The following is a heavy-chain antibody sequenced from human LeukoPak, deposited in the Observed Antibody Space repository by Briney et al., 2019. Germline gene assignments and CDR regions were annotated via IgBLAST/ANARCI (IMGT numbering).Heavy chain of an antibody. CDR2: INQDGSKE. D-gene: IGHD5-12*01. CDR1: GFTFSNYW. J-gene: IGHJ4*02. Sequence: GSLRLSCAASGFTFSNYWMTWVRQALGKGLEWVAHINQDGSKEYYMDSVKARFTISRDNAKNSLSLQMNSLRAEDTAVYYCVRDGGVSGYDLLDYWGQGTLVTVSS. V-gene: IGHV3-7*01. CDR3: VRDGGVSGYDLLDY.